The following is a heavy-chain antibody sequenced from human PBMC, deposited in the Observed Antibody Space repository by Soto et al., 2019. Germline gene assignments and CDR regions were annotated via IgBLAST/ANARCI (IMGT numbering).Heavy chain of an antibody. CDR3: AREGPSSGDAFDI. J-gene: IGHJ3*02. CDR1: GGSIFSHL. CDR2: VSHSGST. Sequence: PSETLSLTCTVSGGSIFSHLWSWIRQPPGKGLEWIGYVSHSGSTTHNPSLKSRVTISLDTSQNQVSLQLRSVTAADTAVYYCAREGPSSGDAFDIWGRGTEVTVSS. V-gene: IGHV4-59*11.